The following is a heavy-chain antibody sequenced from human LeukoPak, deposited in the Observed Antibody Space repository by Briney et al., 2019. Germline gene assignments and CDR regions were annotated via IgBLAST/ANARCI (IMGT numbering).Heavy chain of an antibody. CDR1: GGSISTYY. CDR3: ARDSTSGSFYDD. D-gene: IGHD1-26*01. Sequence: SETLSLTCTVSGGSISTYYWNWIRQPPGKGLEWIGYIYHSGGTNYNPSLKSRVTMSVGTSKNQFSLKLSSVTAADTAVYYCARDSTSGSFYDDWGQGTLVTVSS. CDR2: IYHSGGT. J-gene: IGHJ4*02. V-gene: IGHV4-59*01.